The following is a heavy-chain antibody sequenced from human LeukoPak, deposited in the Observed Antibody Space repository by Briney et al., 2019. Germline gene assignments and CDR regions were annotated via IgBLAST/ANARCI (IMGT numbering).Heavy chain of an antibody. CDR1: GGSFSGYY. D-gene: IGHD3-9*01. Sequence: SETLSLTCAVYGGSFSGYYWSWIRQPPGKGLEWIGEINHSGSTNYNPSLKSRVTISVDTSKNQFSLKLSSVTAADTAVYYCARGAILRYFDWSEKYYFDYWGQGTPVTVSS. CDR3: ARGAILRYFDWSEKYYFDY. V-gene: IGHV4-34*01. CDR2: INHSGST. J-gene: IGHJ4*02.